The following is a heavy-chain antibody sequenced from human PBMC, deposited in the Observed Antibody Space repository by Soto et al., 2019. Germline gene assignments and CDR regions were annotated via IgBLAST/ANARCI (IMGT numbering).Heavy chain of an antibody. V-gene: IGHV5-51*01. Sequence: GESLKVSCETSGYKLTDYWIGWVRQMPGKGLEWMGIIYPGDSETRYSPSFQGQVTISVDKSNSTAYLQWNSLEASDTAIYYCARHIGVAVAGTRWYFDLWGRGTLVTVSS. D-gene: IGHD6-19*01. CDR3: ARHIGVAVAGTRWYFDL. J-gene: IGHJ2*01. CDR1: GYKLTDYW. CDR2: IYPGDSET.